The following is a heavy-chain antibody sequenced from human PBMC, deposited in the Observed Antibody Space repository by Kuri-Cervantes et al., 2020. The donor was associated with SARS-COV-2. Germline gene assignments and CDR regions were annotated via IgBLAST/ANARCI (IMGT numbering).Heavy chain of an antibody. CDR1: GYSFTNYW. CDR3: VRRRGYTVDY. V-gene: IGHV5-51*01. Sequence: GESLKISCKASGYSFTNYWIGWVRQMPGKGLEWMGIIYPGDPDTTYSPSFQGQVTVSADKSISTAYLQWSSLKASDTAMYYCVRRRGYTVDYWGQGTLVTVSS. J-gene: IGHJ4*02. CDR2: IYPGDPDT. D-gene: IGHD3-22*01.